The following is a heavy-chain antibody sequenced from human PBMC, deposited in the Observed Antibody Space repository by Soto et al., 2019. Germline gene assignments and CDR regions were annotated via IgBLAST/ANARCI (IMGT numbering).Heavy chain of an antibody. D-gene: IGHD1-1*01. Sequence: QVQLVQSGAEVKKPGASVKVSCKVSGYTLTELSMHWVRQAPGKGLEWMGGFDPEDGETIYAQKFQGRVTMTEDTSTDTAYMELRSLSSEDTAVYYCATDETGTSFEAFDIWGQGTMVTVSS. V-gene: IGHV1-24*01. CDR1: GYTLTELS. CDR3: ATDETGTSFEAFDI. CDR2: FDPEDGET. J-gene: IGHJ3*02.